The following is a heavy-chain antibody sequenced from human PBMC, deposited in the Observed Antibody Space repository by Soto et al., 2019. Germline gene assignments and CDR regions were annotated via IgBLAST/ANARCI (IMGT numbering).Heavy chain of an antibody. Sequence: PGGSLRLSCTASGFTFGDYAMSWFRQAPGKGLEWVGFIRSKAYGGTTEYAASVKGRFTISRDDSKSIAYLQMNSLKTEDTAVYYCALGGKRLDYYYGMDVWGQGTTVTVSS. CDR1: GFTFGDYA. J-gene: IGHJ6*02. D-gene: IGHD3-16*01. V-gene: IGHV3-49*03. CDR2: IRSKAYGGTT. CDR3: ALGGKRLDYYYGMDV.